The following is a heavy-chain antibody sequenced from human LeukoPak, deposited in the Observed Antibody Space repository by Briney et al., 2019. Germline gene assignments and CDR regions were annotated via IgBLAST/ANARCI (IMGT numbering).Heavy chain of an antibody. CDR1: GFTFSSYW. CDR2: IKQDGNEK. V-gene: IGHV3-7*01. CDR3: ARENGSGKDY. J-gene: IGHJ4*02. Sequence: GGSLRLSCAASGFTFSSYWMSWVRQAPGKGPEWVANIKQDGNEKYYVDSVRGRFIISRDNAKNSLYLQMNSLRAEDTAVYYCARENGSGKDYWGQGTLVTVSS. D-gene: IGHD3-10*01.